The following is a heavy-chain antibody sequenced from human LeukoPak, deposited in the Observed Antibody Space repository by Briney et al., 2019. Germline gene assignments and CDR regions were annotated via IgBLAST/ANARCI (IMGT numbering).Heavy chain of an antibody. V-gene: IGHV3-33*06. Sequence: PGGSLRLSCAASGFTFSSYGMHWVRQAPGKGLEWVAVIWYDGSNKYYADSVKGRFTISRDNSKNTLYLQMNSLRAEDTAVYYCAKASKVNTNYYFDYWGQGTLVTVSS. D-gene: IGHD4-17*01. CDR1: GFTFSSYG. J-gene: IGHJ4*02. CDR2: IWYDGSNK. CDR3: AKASKVNTNYYFDY.